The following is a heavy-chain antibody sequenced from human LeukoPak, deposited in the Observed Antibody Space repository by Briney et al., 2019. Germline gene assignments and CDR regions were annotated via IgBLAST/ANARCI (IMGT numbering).Heavy chain of an antibody. Sequence: ALVKVSCKASGYTFTRYGISWVRQAPGQGLEWMGWISAYNGNTNYAQKLQGRVTMTTDTSTSTAYMELRSLRSDDTTVYYCARVMTKLERREDYWGQGTLVTVSS. D-gene: IGHD1-1*01. CDR2: ISAYNGNT. V-gene: IGHV1-18*01. CDR1: GYTFTRYG. CDR3: ARVMTKLERREDY. J-gene: IGHJ4*02.